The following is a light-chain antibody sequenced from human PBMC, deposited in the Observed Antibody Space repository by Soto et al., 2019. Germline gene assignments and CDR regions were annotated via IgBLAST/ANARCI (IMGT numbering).Light chain of an antibody. CDR2: SNN. J-gene: IGLJ3*02. V-gene: IGLV1-44*01. CDR1: SSNIGSNT. CDR3: QSYDSGLPWV. Sequence: QSVLTQPPSASGTPGQRVTISCSGSSSNIGSNTVNWYQQLPGTAPKLLIYSNNQRPSGVPDRFSGSKSGTSASLAISGLQSDDEATYYCQSYDSGLPWVFGGGTQLTVL.